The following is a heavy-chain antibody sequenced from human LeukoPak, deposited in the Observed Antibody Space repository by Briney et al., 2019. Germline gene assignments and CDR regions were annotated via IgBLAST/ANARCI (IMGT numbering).Heavy chain of an antibody. CDR1: GGSISRYY. V-gene: IGHV4-59*08. D-gene: IGHD3-3*01. CDR2: IYYSGIT. Sequence: PSETLSLTCTVSGGSISRYYWSWIREPPGKGLEWIGYIYYSGITNYNPSLTSRVTISLDTSKNQFSLKLSSVTAADTAVHYCARRRGDFWSDYYAFDYWGQGTLVTTSS. J-gene: IGHJ4*02. CDR3: ARRRGDFWSDYYAFDY.